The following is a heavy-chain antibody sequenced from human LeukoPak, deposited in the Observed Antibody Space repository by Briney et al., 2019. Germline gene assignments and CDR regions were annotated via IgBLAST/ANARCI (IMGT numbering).Heavy chain of an antibody. CDR2: IYYSGGT. CDR3: ARDRSSGWYFDY. Sequence: SETLSLTCTVSGGSISSYYWSWIRQPPGKGLEWIGYIYYSGGTNYNPSLKSRVTISVDTSKNQFSLKLSSVTAADTAVYYCARDRSSGWYFDYWGQGTLVTVSS. CDR1: GGSISSYY. J-gene: IGHJ4*02. V-gene: IGHV4-59*01. D-gene: IGHD6-19*01.